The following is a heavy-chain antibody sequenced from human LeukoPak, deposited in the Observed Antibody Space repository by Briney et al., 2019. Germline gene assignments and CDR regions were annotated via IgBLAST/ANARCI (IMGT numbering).Heavy chain of an antibody. CDR3: ARGTGYSSGWYDSEGYYYYYMDV. CDR2: IIPIFGTA. Sequence: GASVKVSCKASGGTFSSYGISWVRQAPGQGLEWMGGIIPIFGTANYAQKFQGRVTITADESTSTAYMELSGLRSEDTAVYYCARGTGYSSGWYDSEGYYYYYMDVWGKGTTVTVSS. V-gene: IGHV1-69*13. J-gene: IGHJ6*03. D-gene: IGHD6-19*01. CDR1: GGTFSSYG.